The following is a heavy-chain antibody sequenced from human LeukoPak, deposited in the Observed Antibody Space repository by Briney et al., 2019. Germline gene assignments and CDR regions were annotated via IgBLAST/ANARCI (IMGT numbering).Heavy chain of an antibody. D-gene: IGHD6-19*01. CDR3: ARATAVAGNHY. Sequence: SETLSLTCTVSGGSISSYYWSWIRQPPGKGLEWIGYIYYSGSTNYNPSLKSRVTISVDTSKNQFSLKLSSVTAADTAVYDCARATAVAGNHYWGQGTLVTVSS. CDR2: IYYSGST. J-gene: IGHJ4*02. V-gene: IGHV4-59*01. CDR1: GGSISSYY.